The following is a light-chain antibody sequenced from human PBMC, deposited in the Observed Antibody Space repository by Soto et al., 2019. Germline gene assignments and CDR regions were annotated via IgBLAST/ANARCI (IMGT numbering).Light chain of an antibody. CDR2: GNS. V-gene: IGLV1-40*01. Sequence: QSVLPQPPSVSGAPGQRVTISCSGSSSNIGAGYDVHWYQQLPGTAPKLLIYGNSNRPSGVPDRFSGSKSGTSASLAITGLQAQDEADYYCQSSDSSLSGSVFGGGTKVTVL. J-gene: IGLJ3*02. CDR3: QSSDSSLSGSV. CDR1: SSNIGAGYD.